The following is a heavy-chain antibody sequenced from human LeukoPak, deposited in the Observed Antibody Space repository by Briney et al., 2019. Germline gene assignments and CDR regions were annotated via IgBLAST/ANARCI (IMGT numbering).Heavy chain of an antibody. CDR1: GFTFSGSA. V-gene: IGHV3-73*01. D-gene: IGHD5-24*01. Sequence: GGSLRLSCAASGFTFSGSAMHWVRQASGKGLEWVGRIRSKANSYATAYAASVKGRFTISRDDSKNTAYLQMNSLKTEDTAVYYCTRQFGYIPETNWFDPWGQGTLVTVSS. CDR3: TRQFGYIPETNWFDP. CDR2: IRSKANSYAT. J-gene: IGHJ5*02.